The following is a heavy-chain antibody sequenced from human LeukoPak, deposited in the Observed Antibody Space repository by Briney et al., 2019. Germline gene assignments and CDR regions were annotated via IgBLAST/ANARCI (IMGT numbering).Heavy chain of an antibody. CDR2: INPNSGGT. J-gene: IGHJ4*02. D-gene: IGHD6-19*01. V-gene: IGHV1-2*06. CDR1: GGTFSSYA. Sequence: AASVKVSCKASGGTFSSYAISWVRQAPGQGLEWMGRINPNSGGTNYAQKFQGRVTMTRDTSISTAYMELSRLRSDDTAVYYCARSTSHSAGIFRRAPKYYFDYWGQGTLVTVSS. CDR3: ARSTSHSAGIFRRAPKYYFDY.